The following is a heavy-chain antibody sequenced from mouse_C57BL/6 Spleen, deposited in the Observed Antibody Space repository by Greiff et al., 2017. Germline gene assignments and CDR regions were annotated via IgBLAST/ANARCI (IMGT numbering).Heavy chain of an antibody. V-gene: IGHV1-53*01. CDR3: ARSFYYGGENYAMDY. CDR2: INPSNGGT. CDR1: GYTFTSYW. Sequence: QVQLQQPGPELVKPGASVKLSCKASGYTFTSYWMHWVKQRPGQGLEWIGNINPSNGGTNYNEKFKSKATLTVDKSSSTAYMQLSSLTSEDSAVYYCARSFYYGGENYAMDYWGQGTSVTVSS. D-gene: IGHD2-1*01. J-gene: IGHJ4*01.